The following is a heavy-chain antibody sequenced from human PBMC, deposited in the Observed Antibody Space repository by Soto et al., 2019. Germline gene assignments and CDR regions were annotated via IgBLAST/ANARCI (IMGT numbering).Heavy chain of an antibody. CDR2: INSDGSST. CDR1: GFTFSSYW. Sequence: PGGSLRLSCAASGFTFSSYWMHWVRQAPGKGLVCVSRINSDGSSTSYADSVKCRFTISRDNAKNTLYLQMNSLRAEDTAVYYCARDQTVGQLCPDYWGQGTLVTVSS. J-gene: IGHJ4*02. V-gene: IGHV3-74*01. CDR3: ARDQTVGQLCPDY. D-gene: IGHD1-1*01.